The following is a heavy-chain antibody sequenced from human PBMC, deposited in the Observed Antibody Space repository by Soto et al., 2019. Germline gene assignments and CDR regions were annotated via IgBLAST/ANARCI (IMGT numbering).Heavy chain of an antibody. CDR2: IYYSGST. CDR1: GGSISWYY. Sequence: QVQLQESGPGLVKSSETLSLTCTVSGGSISWYYWSWLRQPPGKGLEWIGYIYYSGSTNYNPSLMSRVTISVDTSKNQFSLKLSSVTAADTAVYYGARVWGGAFDIWGQGTMVTVSS. J-gene: IGHJ3*02. V-gene: IGHV4-59*01. D-gene: IGHD3-10*01. CDR3: ARVWGGAFDI.